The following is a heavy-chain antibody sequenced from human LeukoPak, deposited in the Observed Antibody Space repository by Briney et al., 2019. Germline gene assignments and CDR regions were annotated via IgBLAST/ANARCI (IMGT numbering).Heavy chain of an antibody. Sequence: GESLKISCKGSGYSFTTYWIAWVRQMPGKDLEWMGIIYPSDSDTRYRPSFHGLVTMSADKSINTAYLQWSSLKASDTAMYYCARHGTALVGPFDYWGQGTLVTVSS. D-gene: IGHD5-18*01. CDR2: IYPSDSDT. V-gene: IGHV5-51*01. J-gene: IGHJ4*02. CDR1: GYSFTTYW. CDR3: ARHGTALVGPFDY.